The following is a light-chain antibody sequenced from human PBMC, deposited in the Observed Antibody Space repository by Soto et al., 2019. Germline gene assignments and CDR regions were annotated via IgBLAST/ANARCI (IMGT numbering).Light chain of an antibody. CDR1: QSISNS. CDR3: QQYNGYSST. Sequence: DIQMTQSPPTVSASVGDRVTITCRARQSISNSLAWYQRKPGKAPNLLIYEASSLQSGVPSRFSGSGSGTDFTLTISSLQPDDFATYFCQQYNGYSSTFGQGTKVGIK. CDR2: EAS. J-gene: IGKJ1*01. V-gene: IGKV1-5*01.